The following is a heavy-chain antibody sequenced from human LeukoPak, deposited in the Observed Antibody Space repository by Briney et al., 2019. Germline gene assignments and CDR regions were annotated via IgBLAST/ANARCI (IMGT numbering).Heavy chain of an antibody. D-gene: IGHD1-26*01. V-gene: IGHV3-66*02. J-gene: IGHJ6*03. CDR2: IYSGGST. CDR1: GFTVSSNY. CDR3: ARGRTLGYYYMDV. Sequence: QTGGSLRLSCAAPGFTVSSNYMSWVRQAPGKGLEWVSVIYSGGSTYYADSVKGRFTISRDNSKNTLYLQMNSLRAEDTAVYYCARGRTLGYYYMDVWGKGTTVTVSS.